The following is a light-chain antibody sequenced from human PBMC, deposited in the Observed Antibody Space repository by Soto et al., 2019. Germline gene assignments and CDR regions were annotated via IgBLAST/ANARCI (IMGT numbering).Light chain of an antibody. V-gene: IGKV4-1*01. J-gene: IGKJ3*01. Sequence: DIVMTQSPESLAVSLGERAAINCKSIQSLFYTFSNNTYLRWFQQKPGQPPKLLISWASTRESGVPARFSGSGSGTDFTLTISSLQAEDVAVYYCQQYYNSPRTFGPGTKVDIK. CDR3: QQYYNSPRT. CDR2: WAS. CDR1: QSLFYTFSNNTY.